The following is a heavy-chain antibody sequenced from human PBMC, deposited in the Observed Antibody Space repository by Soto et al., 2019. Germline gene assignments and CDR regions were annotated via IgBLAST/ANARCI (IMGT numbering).Heavy chain of an antibody. CDR3: AKGILVKPHGTRTFYI. V-gene: IGHV3-23*01. J-gene: IGHJ3*02. Sequence: EVQLLESGGGLVQPGGSLRLSCAASGFTFINYAMSWVRQAPGKGLEWVSTIGGGDGSTYYADSVKGRFTISRDNYNSALYLKMNSLRVGDTDIYYCAKGILVKPHGTRTFYIWGQGTMVIGSS. CDR1: GFTFINYA. D-gene: IGHD2-8*01. CDR2: IGGGDGST.